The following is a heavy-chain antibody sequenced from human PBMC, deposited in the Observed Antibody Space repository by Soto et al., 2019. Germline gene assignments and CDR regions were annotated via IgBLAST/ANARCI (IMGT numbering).Heavy chain of an antibody. J-gene: IGHJ5*02. V-gene: IGHV5-51*03. CDR2: IYPDDSDT. CDR3: AGGVRYSSRWEGWFDP. D-gene: IGHD6-13*01. CDR1: GNSFTSSW. Sequence: EVQLVQSGAEVKKPGESLKISCKGSGNSFTSSWIGWVRQMPGKGLEWMGIIYPDDSDTRYSPSFQGQVTISADKSISSAYRQGAGVKASDTAIYYCAGGVRYSSRWEGWFDPWGQGTLVTVYS.